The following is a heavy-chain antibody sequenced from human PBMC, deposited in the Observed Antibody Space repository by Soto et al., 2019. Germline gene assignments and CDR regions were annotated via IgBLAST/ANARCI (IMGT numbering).Heavy chain of an antibody. V-gene: IGHV1-18*01. CDR3: ARSRTGTTPGHLLDI. J-gene: IGHJ3*02. Sequence: QVQLVQSGAEVKKPEASVKVSCKASGYTFTSYGISWVRQAPGQGLEWMGWISAYNGNTNYAQKLQGRVTMTTDTSTSTAYMELRSLRSDDTAVYYCARSRTGTTPGHLLDIWGQGTMVTVSS. CDR2: ISAYNGNT. D-gene: IGHD1-1*01. CDR1: GYTFTSYG.